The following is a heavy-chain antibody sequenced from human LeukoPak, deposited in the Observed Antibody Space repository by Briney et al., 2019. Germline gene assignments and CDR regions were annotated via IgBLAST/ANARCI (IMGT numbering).Heavy chain of an antibody. CDR1: GFTFSSYA. J-gene: IGHJ4*02. CDR2: ISSSSSYI. D-gene: IGHD2-2*01. CDR3: AREEPDEWGSSTSPALDY. Sequence: GGSLRLSCAASGFTFSSYAMHWVRQAPGKGLEWVSSISSSSSYIYYADSVKGRFTISRDNAKNSLYLQMNSLRAEDTAVYYCAREEPDEWGSSTSPALDYWGQGTLVTVSS. V-gene: IGHV3-21*01.